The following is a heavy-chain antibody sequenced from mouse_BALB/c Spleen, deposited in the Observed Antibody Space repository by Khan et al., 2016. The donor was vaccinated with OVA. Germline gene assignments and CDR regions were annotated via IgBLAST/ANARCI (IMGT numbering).Heavy chain of an antibody. D-gene: IGHD2-2*01. CDR3: TRHGYVAWFTY. V-gene: IGHV1S135*01. CDR2: IDPFSGDT. CDR1: GYSFTTYY. J-gene: IGHJ3*01. Sequence: EVQLQESGPELMKPGASVKISCKASGYSFTTYYIHWVLQSHGKSLDWIGYIDPFSGDTTYNQKFKGKATLTVDKSSSTAYIHLNNLTSEDSAVYYCTRHGYVAWFTYWDQGTLVTVSA.